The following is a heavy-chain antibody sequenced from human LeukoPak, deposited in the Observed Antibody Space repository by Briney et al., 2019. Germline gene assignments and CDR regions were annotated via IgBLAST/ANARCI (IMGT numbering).Heavy chain of an antibody. CDR3: ARSRVRSGSANFDY. V-gene: IGHV1-46*01. D-gene: IGHD3-10*01. Sequence: ASVKVSCKASGYTFTSYYMHWVRQAPGQGLEWMGIINPSGGSTSYALKFQGRVTMTRDTSISTAYMELSRLRSDDTAVYYCARSRVRSGSANFDYWGQGTLVTVSS. CDR2: INPSGGST. CDR1: GYTFTSYY. J-gene: IGHJ4*02.